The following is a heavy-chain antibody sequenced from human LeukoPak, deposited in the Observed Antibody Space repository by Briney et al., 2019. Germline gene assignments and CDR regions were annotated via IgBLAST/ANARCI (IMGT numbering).Heavy chain of an antibody. J-gene: IGHJ4*02. Sequence: SVKVSCKASGGTFSSYAISWVRQAPGQGLEWMGGIIPIFGTANYAQKFQGRVTITADESTSTAYMELSSLRSEDTAVYYCARSPYGDYAGAWEYWGQGTLATVSS. CDR2: IIPIFGTA. V-gene: IGHV1-69*13. D-gene: IGHD4-17*01. CDR1: GGTFSSYA. CDR3: ARSPYGDYAGAWEY.